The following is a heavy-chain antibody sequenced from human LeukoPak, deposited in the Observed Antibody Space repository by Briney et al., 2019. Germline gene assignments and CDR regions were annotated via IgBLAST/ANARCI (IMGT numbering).Heavy chain of an antibody. V-gene: IGHV5-51*01. CDR2: IYPGDSDT. D-gene: IGHD5-18*01. CDR1: GYSFPNYW. CDR3: ARAPSRGYSYGYFDY. J-gene: IGHJ4*02. Sequence: GESLKISCKGSGYSFPNYWILWVRQMPGKGLEWMGIIYPGDSDTRYSPSFQGQVTISADKSISTAYLQWSSLKASDTAMYYCARAPSRGYSYGYFDYWGQGTLVTVSS.